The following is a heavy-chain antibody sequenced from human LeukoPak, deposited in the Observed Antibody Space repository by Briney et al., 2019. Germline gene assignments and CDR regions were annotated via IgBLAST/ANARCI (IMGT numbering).Heavy chain of an antibody. CDR1: GYTFTSYG. Sequence: ASVKVSFKASGYTFTSYGISWVRQAPGQGLEWMGWITTYNGNTDYAQKLQGRVTMTTDTSTSTAYMELRSLRSDDTAVYYCARAPYCSGGSCYFDYWGQGALVTVSS. CDR3: ARAPYCSGGSCYFDY. V-gene: IGHV1-18*01. J-gene: IGHJ4*02. D-gene: IGHD2-15*01. CDR2: ITTYNGNT.